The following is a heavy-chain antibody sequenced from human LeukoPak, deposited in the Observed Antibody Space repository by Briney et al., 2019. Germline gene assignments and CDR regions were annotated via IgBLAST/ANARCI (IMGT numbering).Heavy chain of an antibody. J-gene: IGHJ4*02. Sequence: SETLSLTCAVYGGSFSGYYWSWIRQPPGKGLEWIGETNHSGSTNYNPPLKSRVTISVDTSKNQFSLKLSSVTAADTAVYYCARGGRGYYYGSGSSSLDYWGQGTLVTVSS. V-gene: IGHV4-34*01. CDR3: ARGGRGYYYGSGSSSLDY. D-gene: IGHD3-10*01. CDR1: GGSFSGYY. CDR2: TNHSGST.